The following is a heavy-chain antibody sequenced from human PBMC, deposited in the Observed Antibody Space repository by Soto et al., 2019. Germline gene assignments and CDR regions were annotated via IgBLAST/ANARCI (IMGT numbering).Heavy chain of an antibody. Sequence: GGSLRLSCAASGFTFSSYWMSWVRQAPGKGLEWVANIKQDGSEKYYVDSVKGRFTISRDNAKNSLYLQMNSLRAEDTAVYYCARDGFGIVVVPAALDYWGQGTLVTVSS. CDR2: IKQDGSEK. CDR3: ARDGFGIVVVPAALDY. J-gene: IGHJ4*02. D-gene: IGHD2-2*01. CDR1: GFTFSSYW. V-gene: IGHV3-7*01.